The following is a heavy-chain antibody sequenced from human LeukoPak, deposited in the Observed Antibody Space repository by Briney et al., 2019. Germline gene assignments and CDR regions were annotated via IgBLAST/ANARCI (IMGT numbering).Heavy chain of an antibody. J-gene: IGHJ6*02. CDR1: AFTFDDYA. Sequence: PGRSLRLSCAASAFTFDDYAMHWVRQAPGKGLEWVSGISRNSGAIGYADSVKGRFTISRDNAKSSLFLQMNSLQDEDTALYFCAKGISVTDYYYGMDVWGQGTTVTVSS. V-gene: IGHV3-9*01. CDR2: ISRNSGAI. D-gene: IGHD2-21*02. CDR3: AKGISVTDYYYGMDV.